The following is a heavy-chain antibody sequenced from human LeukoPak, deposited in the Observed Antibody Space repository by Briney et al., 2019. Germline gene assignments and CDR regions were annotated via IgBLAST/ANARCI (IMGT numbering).Heavy chain of an antibody. CDR1: GFTFSSYG. D-gene: IGHD6-19*01. J-gene: IGHJ4*02. CDR3: AKIVVAGTHYFDY. Sequence: GGSLRLSCAASGFTFSSYGMHWVRQAPGKGLEWVAVISTDGSQKFYADSVKGRFSVSRDNSKNTLYLQMSSLRAGDTAVYYCAKIVVAGTHYFDYWGQGTLVTVSP. V-gene: IGHV3-30*18. CDR2: ISTDGSQK.